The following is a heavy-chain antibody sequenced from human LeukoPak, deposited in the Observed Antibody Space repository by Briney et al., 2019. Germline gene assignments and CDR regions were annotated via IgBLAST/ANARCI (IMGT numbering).Heavy chain of an antibody. CDR1: GFTFSSKS. CDR3: AKAHIGWRYDSSGTTSVDY. CDR2: ISGNGFDT. V-gene: IGHV3-23*01. J-gene: IGHJ4*02. Sequence: GGTLRLSCAASGFTFSSKSKTWVRQAPGKGLEWVSAISGNGFDTFYADSVKGRFTISRDNSRNTLYLQMNSLKAEDTAVYYCAKAHIGWRYDSSGTTSVDYWGQGTLVTVSS. D-gene: IGHD3-22*01.